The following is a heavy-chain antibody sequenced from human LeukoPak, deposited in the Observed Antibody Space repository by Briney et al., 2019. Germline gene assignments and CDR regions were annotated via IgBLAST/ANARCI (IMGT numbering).Heavy chain of an antibody. CDR3: ARWVSGWPFDH. V-gene: IGHV5-51*01. J-gene: IGHJ4*02. CDR1: GYSFTSYW. D-gene: IGHD6-19*01. Sequence: GESLKISCKGSGYSFTSYWIGWVRQMPGKGLEWMGIIYPGNSDIRYSPSFQGQVTISADTSINTAYLQWSSLKASDTAMYYCARWVSGWPFDHWGQGTLVTVSS. CDR2: IYPGNSDI.